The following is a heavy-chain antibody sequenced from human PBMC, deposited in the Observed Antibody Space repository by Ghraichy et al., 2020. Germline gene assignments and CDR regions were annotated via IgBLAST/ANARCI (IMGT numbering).Heavy chain of an antibody. D-gene: IGHD3-22*01. Sequence: ASVKVSCKVSGYTLTELSMHWVRQAPGKGLEWMGGFDPEDGETIYAQKFQGRVTMTEDTSTDTAYMELSSLRSEDTAVYYCATQTTTNYYDSSGGWFDPWGQGTLVTVSS. CDR2: FDPEDGET. V-gene: IGHV1-24*01. CDR1: GYTLTELS. J-gene: IGHJ5*02. CDR3: ATQTTTNYYDSSGGWFDP.